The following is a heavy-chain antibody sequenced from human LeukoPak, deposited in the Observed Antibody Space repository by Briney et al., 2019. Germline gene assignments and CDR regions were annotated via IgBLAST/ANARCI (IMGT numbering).Heavy chain of an antibody. D-gene: IGHD6-13*01. J-gene: IGHJ4*02. Sequence: ASVKVSCKASGYTFTGCYMHWVRQAPGQGLEWMGWINPNSGGTNYAQKFQGRVTMTRDTSISTAYMELSRLRSDDTAVYYCARGLYSSSWYFFDYWGQGTLVTVSS. CDR1: GYTFTGCY. CDR2: INPNSGGT. CDR3: ARGLYSSSWYFFDY. V-gene: IGHV1-2*02.